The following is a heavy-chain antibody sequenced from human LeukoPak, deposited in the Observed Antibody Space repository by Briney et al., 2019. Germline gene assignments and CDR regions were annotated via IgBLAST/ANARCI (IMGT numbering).Heavy chain of an antibody. J-gene: IGHJ4*02. V-gene: IGHV4-31*03. CDR1: GGSISSGDYY. Sequence: NPSETLSLTCTVSGGSISSGDYYWSWIRQPPGKGLEWIGYIYYSGSTYYNPSLKSRVTISVDTSKNQFSLKLSSVTAADTAVYYCARGRSGSYRFDYWGQGTLVTVSS. CDR3: ARGRSGSYRFDY. D-gene: IGHD1-26*01. CDR2: IYYSGST.